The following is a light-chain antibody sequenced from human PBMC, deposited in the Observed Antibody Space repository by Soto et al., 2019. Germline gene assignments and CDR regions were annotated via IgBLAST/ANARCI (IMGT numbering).Light chain of an antibody. Sequence: EIVLTQSPATLSVSPGERATLSCRASQNIDINLVWYQQKPGQAPRLLIFRASTRATGIPPRFSGSGSGTEFTLTISSLEPEDFAVYYCQQRSNWPPITFGQGTRLEIK. J-gene: IGKJ5*01. CDR2: RAS. V-gene: IGKV3-15*01. CDR1: QNIDIN. CDR3: QQRSNWPPIT.